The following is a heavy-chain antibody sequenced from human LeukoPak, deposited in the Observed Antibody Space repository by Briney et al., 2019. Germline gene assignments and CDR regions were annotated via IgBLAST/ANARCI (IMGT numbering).Heavy chain of an antibody. D-gene: IGHD2-15*01. J-gene: IGHJ4*02. V-gene: IGHV3-33*08. Sequence: GGSLRLSCAASGFTFSSYAMSWVRQAPGKGLEWVAVIWYDGSNKYYADSVKGRFTISRDNSKNTVYLQMNSLRAEDTAVYYCAREPGYCNGGTCPPSDYWGQGTLVTVSS. CDR1: GFTFSSYA. CDR3: AREPGYCNGGTCPPSDY. CDR2: IWYDGSNK.